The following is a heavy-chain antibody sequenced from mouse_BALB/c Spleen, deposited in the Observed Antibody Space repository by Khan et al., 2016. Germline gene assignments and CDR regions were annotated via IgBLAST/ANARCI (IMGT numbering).Heavy chain of an antibody. CDR2: IDPANGNP. CDR1: GFNIKDSY. V-gene: IGHV14-3*02. J-gene: IGHJ3*01. CDR3: ARSPYDYDVGFAY. D-gene: IGHD2-4*01. Sequence: VQLQQSGAELVKPGASVKLSCTASGFNIKDSYMHWVKQRPEQGLEWIGRIDPANGNPKYDPKFQGKATITADTSSNTAYLQLSSLTSEDTAGYYGARSPYDYDVGFAYWGQGTLVTVSA.